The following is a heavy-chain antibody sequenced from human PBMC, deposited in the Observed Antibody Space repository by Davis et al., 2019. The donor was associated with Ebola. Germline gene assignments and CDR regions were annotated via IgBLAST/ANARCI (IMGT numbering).Heavy chain of an antibody. Sequence: PGGSLRLSCAASGFTFSSYGMHWVRQAPGKGLEWVAVISYDGSNKYYADSVKGRFTISRDNSKNTLYLQMNSLRAEDTAVYYCAKVGGQNPLRDYWGQGTLVTVSS. CDR1: GFTFSSYG. J-gene: IGHJ4*02. V-gene: IGHV3-30*18. D-gene: IGHD3-10*01. CDR3: AKVGGQNPLRDY. CDR2: ISYDGSNK.